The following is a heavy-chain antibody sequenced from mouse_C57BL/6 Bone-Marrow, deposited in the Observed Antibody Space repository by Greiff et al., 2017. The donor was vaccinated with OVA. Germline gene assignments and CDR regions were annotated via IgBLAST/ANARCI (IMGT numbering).Heavy chain of an antibody. CDR1: GYTFTSYW. V-gene: IGHV1-50*01. CDR2: IDPSDSYT. D-gene: IGHD2-4*01. J-gene: IGHJ3*01. CDR3: ARRNDYRFAY. Sequence: QVQLKQPGAELVKPGASVKLSCKASGYTFTSYWMQWVKQRPGQGLEWIGEIDPSDSYTNYNQKFKGKATLTVDTSSSTAYMQLSSLTSEDSAVYYCARRNDYRFAYWGQGTLVTVSA.